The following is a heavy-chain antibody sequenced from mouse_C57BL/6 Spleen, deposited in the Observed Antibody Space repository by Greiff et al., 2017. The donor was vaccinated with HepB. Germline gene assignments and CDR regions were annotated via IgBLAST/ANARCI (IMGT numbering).Heavy chain of an antibody. CDR3: AREATVVAGKYFDY. J-gene: IGHJ2*01. Sequence: VKLMESGPELVKPGASVKISCKASGYAFSSSWMNWVKQRPGKGLEWIGRIYPGDGDTNYKGKFKGKATLTADKSSSTAYMQLSSLTSEDSAVYFCAREATVVAGKYFDYWGQGTTLTVSS. CDR1: GYAFSSSW. V-gene: IGHV1-82*01. D-gene: IGHD1-1*01. CDR2: IYPGDGDT.